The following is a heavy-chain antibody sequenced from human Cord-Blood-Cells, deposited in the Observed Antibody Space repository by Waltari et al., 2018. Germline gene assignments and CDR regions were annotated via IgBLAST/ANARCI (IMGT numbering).Heavy chain of an antibody. Sequence: EVQLLESGGGLVQPGGSLRLPCAASGFTFSSYAMSWVRQAPGQGLEWVSAIRGSGGSNDYAESVKGLFTISRDNSKNTLYLQMNSLRAGETAVYYCAKNREYYDFWSGYYYYYYVDVWGKGTTVTVSS. D-gene: IGHD3-3*01. V-gene: IGHV3-23*01. J-gene: IGHJ6*03. CDR1: GFTFSSYA. CDR2: IRGSGGSN. CDR3: AKNREYYDFWSGYYYYYYVDV.